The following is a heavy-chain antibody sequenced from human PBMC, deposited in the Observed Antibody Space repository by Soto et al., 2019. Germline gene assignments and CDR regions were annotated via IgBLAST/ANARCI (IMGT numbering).Heavy chain of an antibody. CDR2: IRYGGST. CDR3: AKDASCYSCGA. V-gene: IGHV4-39*01. J-gene: IGHJ4*02. CDR1: GGSISSSNFY. Sequence: QLQLQESGPGLVKPSETLSLTCAVSGGSISSSNFYWGWFRQPPGKGLVWIGSIRYGGSTYYSPSLESRVTISVDTSKNQCSLNVSSVTAADTAVYYCAKDASCYSCGAWGQGALVTVSS. D-gene: IGHD2-15*01.